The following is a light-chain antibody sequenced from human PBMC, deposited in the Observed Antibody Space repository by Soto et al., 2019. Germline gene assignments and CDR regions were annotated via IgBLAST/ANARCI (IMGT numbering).Light chain of an antibody. CDR3: QQYSSSRT. CDR2: GGS. V-gene: IGKV3-20*01. J-gene: IGKJ1*01. CDR1: QSVSSNH. Sequence: ENVITQSPATPSLSPGERATLSCRASQSVSSNHLAWYQQKPGQAPRLLIYGGSSRATGIPVRFSGSGSETDFTLTITRLEPEDFAVYYCQQYSSSRTFGQGTKV.